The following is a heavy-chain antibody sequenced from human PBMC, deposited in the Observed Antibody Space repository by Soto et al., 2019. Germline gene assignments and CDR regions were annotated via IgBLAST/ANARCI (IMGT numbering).Heavy chain of an antibody. CDR2: IIGTASRT. V-gene: IGHV3-23*05. Sequence: GVSLRLSCAGPGFTPTTTPLSWVRQPSGKGLEWVTTIIGTASRTYYVDSVKGRFFISRDNSKNTVTLQMNNLTLDDTAVYYCATSFRYFDNWGQGTRVTVSS. J-gene: IGHJ4*02. CDR1: GFTPTTTP. D-gene: IGHD3-9*01. CDR3: ATSFRYFDN.